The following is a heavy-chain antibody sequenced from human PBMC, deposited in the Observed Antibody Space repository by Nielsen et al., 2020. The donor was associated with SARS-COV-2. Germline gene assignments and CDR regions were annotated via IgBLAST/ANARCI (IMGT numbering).Heavy chain of an antibody. CDR3: ARGSRRVRPHNWFDP. D-gene: IGHD3-10*01. CDR2: IHPSGNT. CDR1: GGSFSGYY. J-gene: IGHJ5*02. Sequence: SETLSLTCAVYGGSFSGYYWNWIRQPPGKGLEWIGEIHPSGNTNYNPSLESRVTMSLDTSKNQFSLKLSSVTAADTAVYYCARGSRRVRPHNWFDPWGQGTLVTVSS. V-gene: IGHV4-34*01.